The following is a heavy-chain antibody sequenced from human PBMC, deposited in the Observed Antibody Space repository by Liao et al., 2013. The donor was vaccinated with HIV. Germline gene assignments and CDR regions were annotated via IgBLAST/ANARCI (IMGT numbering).Heavy chain of an antibody. CDR3: ARDRGYCSGGSCYSWFDP. CDR2: IYTSGTT. Sequence: QVQLQQWGAGLLKPSETLSLTCTVSGGSIGSGSYYWSWIRQPAGKGLEWIGRIYTSGTTNYNPSLKSRVTISVDTSKNQFSLKLSSVTAADTAVYYCARDRGYCSGGSCYSWFDPWGQGTLVTVSS. CDR1: GGSIGSGSYY. J-gene: IGHJ5*02. D-gene: IGHD2-15*01. V-gene: IGHV4-61*02.